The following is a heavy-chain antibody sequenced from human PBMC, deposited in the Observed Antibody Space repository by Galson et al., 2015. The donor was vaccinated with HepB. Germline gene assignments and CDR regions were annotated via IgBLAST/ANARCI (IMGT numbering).Heavy chain of an antibody. CDR1: GYSFTSYW. V-gene: IGHV5-10-1*01. J-gene: IGHJ4*02. D-gene: IGHD2-2*01. CDR2: IDPSDSYT. CDR3: ARLYCSSTSCYLGTGAPREYFDY. Sequence: QSGAEVKKPGESLRISCKGSGYSFTSYWISWVRQMPGKGLEWMGRIDPSDSYTNYSPSFQGHVTISADKSISTAYLQWSSLKASDTAMYYCARLYCSSTSCYLGTGAPREYFDYWGQGTLVTVSS.